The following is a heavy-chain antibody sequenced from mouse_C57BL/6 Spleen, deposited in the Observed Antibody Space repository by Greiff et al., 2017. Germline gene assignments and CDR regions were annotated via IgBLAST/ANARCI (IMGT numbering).Heavy chain of an antibody. V-gene: IGHV1-53*01. CDR3: ARGEGQLLRFYYVDY. CDR1: GYTFTSYW. Sequence: QVQLQQPGTELVKPGASVKLSCKASGYTFTSYWMHWVKQRPGQGLEWIGNINPSNGGTNYNEKFKSKVTLTVDKSSSTAYMQLSRLTSEDSAVYYCARGEGQLLRFYYVDYWGQGTTLTVSS. J-gene: IGHJ2*01. D-gene: IGHD1-1*01. CDR2: INPSNGGT.